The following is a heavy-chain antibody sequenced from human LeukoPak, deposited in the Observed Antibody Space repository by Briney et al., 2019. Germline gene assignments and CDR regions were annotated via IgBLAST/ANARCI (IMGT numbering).Heavy chain of an antibody. CDR3: ARGIRVGATYSYTFDY. D-gene: IGHD1-26*01. Sequence: SETLSLTCTVSGGSISSYYWSWIRQPPGKGLEWIGYIYYSGSTNYNPSLKSRVTISVDTSKNQFSLKLSSVTAADTAVYYCARGIRVGATYSYTFDYWGQGTLVTVSS. J-gene: IGHJ4*02. CDR1: GGSISSYY. CDR2: IYYSGST. V-gene: IGHV4-59*01.